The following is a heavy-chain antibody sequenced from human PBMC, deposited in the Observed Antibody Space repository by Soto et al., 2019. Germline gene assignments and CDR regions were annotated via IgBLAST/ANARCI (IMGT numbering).Heavy chain of an antibody. J-gene: IGHJ6*03. Sequence: GESLKISCAASGFTFSSYWMSWVRQAPGKGLEWVANIKQDGSEKYYVDSVKGRFTISRDNAKNSLYLQMNSLRAEDTAVYYCARDKGMIFGVVIMNYYYYMDVWGKGTTVTVSS. CDR3: ARDKGMIFGVVIMNYYYYMDV. V-gene: IGHV3-7*01. D-gene: IGHD3-3*01. CDR1: GFTFSSYW. CDR2: IKQDGSEK.